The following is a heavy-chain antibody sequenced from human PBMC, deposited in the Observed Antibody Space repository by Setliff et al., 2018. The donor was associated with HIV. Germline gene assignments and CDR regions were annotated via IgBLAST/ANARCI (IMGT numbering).Heavy chain of an antibody. Sequence: SETLSLTCIVSGGSISNYYWSWIRQPPGKELEWIGYIYSSGKTKYNPSLKSRVTMSVDTSQNQFSLNLNSVTAADTAVYFCARHPPKVAYYSSGPTNYLDYWGRGTLVTVSS. D-gene: IGHD3-10*01. CDR1: GGSISNYY. V-gene: IGHV4-4*09. CDR2: IYSSGKT. J-gene: IGHJ4*02. CDR3: ARHPPKVAYYSSGPTNYLDY.